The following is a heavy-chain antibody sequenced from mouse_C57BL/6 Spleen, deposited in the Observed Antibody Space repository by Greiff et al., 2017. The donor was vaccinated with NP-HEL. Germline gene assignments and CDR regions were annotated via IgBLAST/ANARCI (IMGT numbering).Heavy chain of an antibody. J-gene: IGHJ4*01. D-gene: IGHD6-5*01. CDR2: IYPGSGST. CDR3: ARRPLSSYAMDY. Sequence: QVQLQQPWAELVKPGASVKMSCKASGYTFTSYWITWVKQRPGQGLEWIGDIYPGSGSTNYNEKFKSKATLTVDTSSSTAYMQLSSLTSEDSAVYYCARRPLSSYAMDYWGQGTSVTVSS. V-gene: IGHV1-55*01. CDR1: GYTFTSYW.